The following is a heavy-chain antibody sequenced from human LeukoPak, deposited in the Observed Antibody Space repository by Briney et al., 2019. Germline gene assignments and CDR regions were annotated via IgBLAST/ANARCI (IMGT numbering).Heavy chain of an antibody. J-gene: IGHJ2*01. V-gene: IGHV4-38-2*01. CDR2: LHHTGTT. D-gene: IGHD2-8*02. Sequence: GSLRLSCAASGFTVSNNYMTWVRQPPGKGLEWFGNLHHTGTTYYNPSLKSRLTISVETSKNQFYLSLSSVTAADTAVYYCARAPPGGGYWFFDLWGRGTLVTVSS. CDR3: ARAPPGGGYWFFDL. CDR1: GFTVSNNY.